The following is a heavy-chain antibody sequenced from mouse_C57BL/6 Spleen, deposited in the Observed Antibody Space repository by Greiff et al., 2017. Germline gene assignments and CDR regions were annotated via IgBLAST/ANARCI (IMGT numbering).Heavy chain of an antibody. CDR1: GYTFTSYW. CDR3: ASSRFTTVVEYFDV. D-gene: IGHD1-1*01. V-gene: IGHV1-55*01. J-gene: IGHJ1*03. Sequence: QVQLQQPGAELVKPGASVKMSCKASGYTFTSYWITWVKQRPGQGLEWIGDIYPGSGSTNYNEKFKSKATLTVDTSSSTAYLQLSSLTSEDSAVYYCASSRFTTVVEYFDVRGTGTTVTVSS. CDR2: IYPGSGST.